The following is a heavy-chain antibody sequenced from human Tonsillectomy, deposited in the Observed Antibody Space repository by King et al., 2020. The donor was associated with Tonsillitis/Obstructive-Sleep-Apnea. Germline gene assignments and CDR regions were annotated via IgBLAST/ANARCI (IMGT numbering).Heavy chain of an antibody. CDR2: MCSDGSNK. CDR3: EPWAGTTVTAD. D-gene: IGHD4-17*01. Sequence: VQLVESGGGVVQPGRSLRLSCAASGFTFSSYGMHWVRQAPGKGLEWVAVMCSDGSNKYYAESVKGRFTISRDNSKNTLYLHMNSLRPEDTAVYYCEPWAGTTVTADWGQGTLVTVSS. V-gene: IGHV3-33*01. J-gene: IGHJ4*02. CDR1: GFTFSSYG.